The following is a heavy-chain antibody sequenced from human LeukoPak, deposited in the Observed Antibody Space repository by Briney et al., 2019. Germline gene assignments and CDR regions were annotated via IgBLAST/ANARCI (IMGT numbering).Heavy chain of an antibody. J-gene: IGHJ4*02. V-gene: IGHV3-30*03. CDR3: TRDPTQYLRYGYFDS. CDR2: ISYDGSDK. D-gene: IGHD4-11*01. Sequence: GGSLRLSCAASGFTISTYGMHWVRQAPGKGLEWVALISYDGSDKYYADSVKGRFTISRDNAKNSLYLQMSSLRAEDTAVYYCTRDPTQYLRYGYFDSWGQGTLVTVSS. CDR1: GFTISTYG.